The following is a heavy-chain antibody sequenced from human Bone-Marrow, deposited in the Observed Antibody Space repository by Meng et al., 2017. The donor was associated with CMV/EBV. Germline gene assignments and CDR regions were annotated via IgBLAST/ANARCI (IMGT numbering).Heavy chain of an antibody. J-gene: IGHJ3*02. CDR1: GYTFTSFN. CDR2: MNPNSGNT. CDR3: AREHRGAFDI. Sequence: ASVKVSCKASGYTFTSFNINRVRQAIGQGLEWMGWMNPNSGNTGYAQKFQGRVTMTRNTSISTAYMELSSLRSEDTAVYYCAREHRGAFDIWGQGTMVTVSS. D-gene: IGHD3-10*01. V-gene: IGHV1-8*01.